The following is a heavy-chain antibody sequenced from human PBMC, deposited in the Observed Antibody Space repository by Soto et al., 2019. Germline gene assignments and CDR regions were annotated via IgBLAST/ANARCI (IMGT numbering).Heavy chain of an antibody. Sequence: QVQLQESGPGLVKPSQTLSLTCTVSGGSINSGDYYWSWIRQPPGKGLEWIGYICYSGSTYYNPSLKSRVSISADTSKNQFSLKLSYVTAADTAVYYCARAKGLVTVTTSWFDPWGQGTLVTVSS. D-gene: IGHD4-17*01. CDR2: ICYSGST. J-gene: IGHJ5*02. V-gene: IGHV4-30-4*01. CDR3: ARAKGLVTVTTSWFDP. CDR1: GGSINSGDYY.